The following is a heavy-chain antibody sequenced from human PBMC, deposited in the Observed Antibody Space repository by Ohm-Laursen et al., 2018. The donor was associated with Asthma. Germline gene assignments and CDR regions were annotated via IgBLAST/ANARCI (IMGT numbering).Heavy chain of an antibody. CDR3: STTLTSDFYYFYAMDV. V-gene: IGHV3-15*01. D-gene: IGHD3-9*01. CDR1: GFDFNNAW. CDR2: IKSNPDGGTA. J-gene: IGHJ6*02. Sequence: SLRLSCSASGFDFNNAWMTSVRQAPGKGLEWVGRIKSNPDGGTAGFAAPVQGRFSISRDDSKNTLYLEMNSLKTEDTGVYYCSTTLTSDFYYFYAMDVWGQGTTVTVSS.